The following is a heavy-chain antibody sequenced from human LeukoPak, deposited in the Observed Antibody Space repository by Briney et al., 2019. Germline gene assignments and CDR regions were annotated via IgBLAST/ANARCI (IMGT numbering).Heavy chain of an antibody. V-gene: IGHV4-39*07. J-gene: IGHJ5*02. CDR2: IYYSGST. Sequence: PSETLSLTCTVSGGSISSSSYYWGWIRQPPGKGLEWIGSIYYSGSTYYNPSLKSRVTISVDTSKNQFSLKLSSVTAADTAVYYCARVEPYYDFSWFDPWGQGTLVTVSS. D-gene: IGHD3-3*01. CDR1: GGSISSSSYY. CDR3: ARVEPYYDFSWFDP.